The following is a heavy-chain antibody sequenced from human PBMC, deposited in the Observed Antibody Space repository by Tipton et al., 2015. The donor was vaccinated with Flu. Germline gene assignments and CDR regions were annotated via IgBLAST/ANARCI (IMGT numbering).Heavy chain of an antibody. V-gene: IGHV3-7*01. Sequence: SLRLSCAASGFTFSSYWMHWVRQAPGKGLEWVANINQDGSQKHYLESVRGRFTISRDNARKSLYLQMDTLRADDTAVYYCANDNQLRTLTDNWFDPWGQGTLVTVSS. CDR3: ANDNQLRTLTDNWFDP. J-gene: IGHJ5*02. D-gene: IGHD1-14*01. CDR1: GFTFSSYW. CDR2: INQDGSQK.